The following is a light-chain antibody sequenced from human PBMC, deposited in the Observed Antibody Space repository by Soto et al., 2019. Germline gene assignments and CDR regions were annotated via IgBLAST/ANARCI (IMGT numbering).Light chain of an antibody. CDR2: GAS. J-gene: IGKJ1*01. V-gene: IGKV3-20*01. CDR1: QSLSDNY. CDR3: QHYGWSPRT. Sequence: EVVLTQSPGTLSVSPGERATLTCRASQSLSDNYLAWYQQRPGQAPRHLIYGASYRATGIPDRFSGSGSGTDFVLTISRVEPEDFAVYYCQHYGWSPRTVGQGTKV.